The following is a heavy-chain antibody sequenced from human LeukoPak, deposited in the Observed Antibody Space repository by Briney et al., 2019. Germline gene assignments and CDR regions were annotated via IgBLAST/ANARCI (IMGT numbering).Heavy chain of an antibody. CDR3: ARARSGGYDRTFDY. D-gene: IGHD5-12*01. J-gene: IGHJ4*02. V-gene: IGHV4-59*01. CDR2: IYYSGST. CDR1: GDSISSYY. Sequence: SETLSLTCTVSGDSISSYYWSWIRQPPGKGLEWIGYIYYSGSTNYNPSLKSRVTISVDTSKNQFSLKLSSVTAADTAVYYCARARSGGYDRTFDYWGQGTLVTVSS.